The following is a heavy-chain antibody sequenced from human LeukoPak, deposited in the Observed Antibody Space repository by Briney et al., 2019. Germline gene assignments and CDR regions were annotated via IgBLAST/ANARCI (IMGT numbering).Heavy chain of an antibody. V-gene: IGHV3-48*03. CDR1: GFTFSSYE. J-gene: IGHJ6*04. Sequence: GGSLRLSCAASGFTFSSYEMNWVRQAPGKGLECVSYISSSGSTIYYADSVKGRFTISRDNAKNSLYLQMNSLRAEDTAVYYCARERTAVADVWGKGTTVTVSS. CDR3: ARERTAVADV. CDR2: ISSSGSTI. D-gene: IGHD6-19*01.